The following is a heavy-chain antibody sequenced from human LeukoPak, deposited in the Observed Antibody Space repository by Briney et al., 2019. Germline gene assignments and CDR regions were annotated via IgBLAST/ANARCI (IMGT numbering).Heavy chain of an antibody. CDR2: ITRSSGTV. CDR3: VRDKLGGAFDV. J-gene: IGHJ3*01. D-gene: IGHD1-7*01. Sequence: GGSLRLSRAASGFTFSGYDMNWVRQAPGKGLEWVSFITRSSGTVYYADSVKGRFTVSRDNAESSLYLQMNSLRDEDTAVYSCVRDKLGGAFDVWGHGTMVTASS. CDR1: GFTFSGYD. V-gene: IGHV3-48*02.